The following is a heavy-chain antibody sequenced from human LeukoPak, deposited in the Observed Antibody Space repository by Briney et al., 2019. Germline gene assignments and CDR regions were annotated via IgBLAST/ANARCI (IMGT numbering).Heavy chain of an antibody. J-gene: IGHJ1*01. CDR3: ARGPPCGSTPCYIEYFQH. CDR2: ISTSGSTI. V-gene: IGHV3-11*01. CDR1: GFTFSDYY. Sequence: GGSLRLSCAASGFTFSDYYMSWIRQAPGKGLEWVSYISTSGSTIYYADSVKGRFTISRDSAKNSLYLQMNSLRVEDTAVYYCARGPPCGSTPCYIEYFQHWGQGTLVTISS. D-gene: IGHD2-2*02.